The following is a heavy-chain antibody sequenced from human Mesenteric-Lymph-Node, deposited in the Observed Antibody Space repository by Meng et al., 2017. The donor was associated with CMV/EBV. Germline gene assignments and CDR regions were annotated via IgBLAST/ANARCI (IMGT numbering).Heavy chain of an antibody. CDR3: AKSDCSSTSCYENY. V-gene: IGHV3-23*01. Sequence: GESLKISCAASGFTFSSYAMSWVRQAPGKGLEWVSAISGSGGSTYYADSVKGRFTISRDNSKNTLYLQMNSLRAEDTAVYYCAKSDCSSTSCYENYWGQGTPVTVSS. D-gene: IGHD2-2*01. CDR2: ISGSGGST. J-gene: IGHJ4*02. CDR1: GFTFSSYA.